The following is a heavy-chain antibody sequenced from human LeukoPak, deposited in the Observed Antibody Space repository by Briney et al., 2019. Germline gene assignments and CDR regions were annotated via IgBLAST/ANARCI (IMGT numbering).Heavy chain of an antibody. CDR1: GFTFSSYE. CDR2: ISSSGSNT. CDR3: AREDYGDSFDY. Sequence: GGSLRLSCAASGFTFSSYEMNWVRQAPGKGLQWVSYISSSGSNTYYADSVKGRFTISRDNAKNSLYLQMNSLSAEDTAVYYCAREDYGDSFDYWGQGILVTVSS. D-gene: IGHD4-17*01. V-gene: IGHV3-48*03. J-gene: IGHJ4*02.